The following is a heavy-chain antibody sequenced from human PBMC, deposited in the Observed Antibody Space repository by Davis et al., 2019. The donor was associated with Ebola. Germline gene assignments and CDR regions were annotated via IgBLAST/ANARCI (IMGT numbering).Heavy chain of an antibody. D-gene: IGHD3-22*01. CDR3: AKRPYDSGGY. Sequence: ASVKVSCKASGYTFTSYDINWVRQATGQGLEWMGIINPSAGSTSYARKFQGRVTMTRDTSTSTVYLEVSNLTSEDTAVYYCAKRPYDSGGYWGQGTLVTVSS. CDR1: GYTFTSYD. V-gene: IGHV1-46*01. CDR2: INPSAGST. J-gene: IGHJ4*02.